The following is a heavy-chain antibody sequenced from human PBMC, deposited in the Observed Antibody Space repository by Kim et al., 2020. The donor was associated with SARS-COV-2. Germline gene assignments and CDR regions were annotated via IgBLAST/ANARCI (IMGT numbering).Heavy chain of an antibody. CDR3: ARGGYSSGWLKKSYGMDV. V-gene: IGHV1-69*13. Sequence: SVKVSCKASGGTFSSYAISWVRQAPGQGLEWMGGIIPIFGTANYAQKFQGRVTITADESTSTAYMELSSLRSEDTAVYYCARGGYSSGWLKKSYGMDVWGQGTTVTVSS. CDR2: IIPIFGTA. CDR1: GGTFSSYA. J-gene: IGHJ6*02. D-gene: IGHD6-19*01.